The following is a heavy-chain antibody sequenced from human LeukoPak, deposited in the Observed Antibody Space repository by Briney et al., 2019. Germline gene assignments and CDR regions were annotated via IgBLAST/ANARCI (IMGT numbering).Heavy chain of an antibody. D-gene: IGHD4-17*01. J-gene: IGHJ5*02. Sequence: ASVKVSCKASGYTFTGYYMHWVRQAPGQGLEWMGWINPGSGGTYYAQKFQGRVTMTRDTSISTAYMELSRLRSDDTALYYCARSDYDWFDPWGQGTLVTVSS. CDR1: GYTFTGYY. CDR3: ARSDYDWFDP. CDR2: INPGSGGT. V-gene: IGHV1-2*02.